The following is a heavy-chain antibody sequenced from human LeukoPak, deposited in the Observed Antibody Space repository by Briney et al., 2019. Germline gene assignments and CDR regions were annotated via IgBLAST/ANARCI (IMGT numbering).Heavy chain of an antibody. CDR1: GFTFSSYW. Sequence: PGGSLRLSCAASGFTFSSYWMSRVRQAPGKGLEWVSHIGSTSTTVYYADSVKGRFTISRDNAKNSLYLQMNSLRAEDTAFYYCARFCSSTSCEGYWGQGTLVTVSS. V-gene: IGHV3-48*01. CDR2: IGSTSTTV. D-gene: IGHD2-2*01. CDR3: ARFCSSTSCEGY. J-gene: IGHJ4*02.